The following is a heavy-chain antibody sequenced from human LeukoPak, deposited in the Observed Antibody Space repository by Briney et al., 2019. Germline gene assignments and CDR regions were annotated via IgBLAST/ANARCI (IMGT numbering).Heavy chain of an antibody. J-gene: IGHJ4*02. CDR1: GGSISSGDYY. CDR2: IYYSGST. D-gene: IGHD5-12*01. CDR3: ARAGGYDFINY. V-gene: IGHV4-30-4*08. Sequence: SETLSLTCTVSGGSISSGDYYWSWIRQPPGKGLEWIGYIYYSGSTYYNPSLKSRVTISVDTSKNQFSLKLSSVTAADTAVYYCARAGGYDFINYWGQGTLVTVSS.